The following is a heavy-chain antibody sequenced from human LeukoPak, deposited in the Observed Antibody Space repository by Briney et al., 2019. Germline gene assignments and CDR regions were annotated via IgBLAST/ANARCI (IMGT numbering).Heavy chain of an antibody. CDR1: GYSFNTYW. CDR3: ARPRTYSSGGYFDY. Sequence: GGSLKISCRGSGYSFNTYWIGWVRQMPGKGLEWMGIIYPGDSDTRYSPSFQGQVTISADKSVSTAYLQWSSLKASDTAMYFCARPRTYSSGGYFDYWGQGTLVTVSS. CDR2: IYPGDSDT. J-gene: IGHJ4*02. D-gene: IGHD6-19*01. V-gene: IGHV5-51*01.